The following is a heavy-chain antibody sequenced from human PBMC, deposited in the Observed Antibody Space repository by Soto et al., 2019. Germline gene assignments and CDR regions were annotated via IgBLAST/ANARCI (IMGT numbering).Heavy chain of an antibody. V-gene: IGHV5-51*01. CDR2: INPADSES. CDR3: APYYNYWNT. CDR1: GFTFSTSA. D-gene: IGHD3-3*01. Sequence: EVQVVQSGAEVKKPGESLKISCKTSGFTFSTSAIGWVRQMPGKGLEWMGIINPADSESTYSPSFQGRVTFSADKSISTAYLHWSSLKASDTAIYYCAPYYNYWNTWGQGTLVTVSS. J-gene: IGHJ4*02.